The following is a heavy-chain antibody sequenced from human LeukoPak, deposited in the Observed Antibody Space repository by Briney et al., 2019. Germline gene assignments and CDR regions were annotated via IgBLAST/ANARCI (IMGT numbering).Heavy chain of an antibody. Sequence: ASVKVSCKASGYTFTGYYMHWVRQAPGQGLEWMGIIYPGDSDTRYSPSFQGQVTISADKSISTAYLQWSSLKASDTAMYYCARHHRYCSSTSCYMFDPWGQGTLVAVSS. CDR1: GYTFTGYY. D-gene: IGHD2-2*02. V-gene: IGHV5-51*01. CDR2: IYPGDSDT. J-gene: IGHJ5*02. CDR3: ARHHRYCSSTSCYMFDP.